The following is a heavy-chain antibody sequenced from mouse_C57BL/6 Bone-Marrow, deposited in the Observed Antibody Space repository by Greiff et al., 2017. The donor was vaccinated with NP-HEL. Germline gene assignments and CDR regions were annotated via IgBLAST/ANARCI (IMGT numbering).Heavy chain of an antibody. CDR3: ARDHYGSSGGFAY. V-gene: IGHV1-26*01. J-gene: IGHJ3*01. D-gene: IGHD1-1*01. CDR2: INPNNGGT. Sequence: VQLKQSGPELVKPGASVKISCKASGYTFTDYYMNWVKQSHGKSLEWIGDINPNNGGTSYNQKFKGKATLTVDKSSSTAYMELRSLTSEDSAVYYCARDHYGSSGGFAYWGQGTLVTVSA. CDR1: GYTFTDYY.